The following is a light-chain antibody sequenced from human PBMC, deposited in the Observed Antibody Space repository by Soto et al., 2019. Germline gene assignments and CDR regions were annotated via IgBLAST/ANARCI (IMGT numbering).Light chain of an antibody. Sequence: EIVLTQSPGTLSLSPGERATLSCRASQSVSGSYLAWYQQKLGQAPRLLIYGASSSATGIPDRFSGSGSGTDFTLTISRLEPEDFAVYYCQQYGSSPATFGPGTKLEIK. CDR2: GAS. V-gene: IGKV3-20*01. J-gene: IGKJ2*01. CDR3: QQYGSSPAT. CDR1: QSVSGSY.